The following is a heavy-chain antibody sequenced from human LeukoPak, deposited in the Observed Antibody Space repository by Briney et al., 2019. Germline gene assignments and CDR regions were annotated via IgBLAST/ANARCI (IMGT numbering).Heavy chain of an antibody. CDR3: AKLGGYDSSGFGDY. D-gene: IGHD3-22*01. CDR2: ISGSGGST. CDR1: GFTFSSYA. J-gene: IGHJ4*02. Sequence: GSLRLSCAASGFTFSSYAMSWVRQAPGKGLEWVSAISGSGGSTYYADSVKGRFTISRDNSKNTLYLQMNSLRAEDTAVYYCAKLGGYDSSGFGDYWGQGTLVTVSS. V-gene: IGHV3-23*01.